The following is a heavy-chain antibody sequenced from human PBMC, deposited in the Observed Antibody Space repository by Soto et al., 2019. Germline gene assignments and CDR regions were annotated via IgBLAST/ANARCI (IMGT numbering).Heavy chain of an antibody. CDR3: ARDKITGTFDY. CDR1: GGCFSGYY. J-gene: IGHJ4*02. D-gene: IGHD2-8*02. Sequence: QVQLQQWGAGLLKPSETLSLTCAVYGGCFSGYYWTWIRQRPGTGLEWIGEINHSGSTNYNPSLKCRATISVDTSKNQFSLTLTSVTAAATVVYYCARDKITGTFDYWGQRTLVNVSS. CDR2: INHSGST. V-gene: IGHV4-34*01.